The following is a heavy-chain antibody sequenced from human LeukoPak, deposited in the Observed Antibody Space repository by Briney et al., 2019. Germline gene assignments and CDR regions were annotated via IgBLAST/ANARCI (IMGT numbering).Heavy chain of an antibody. CDR2: IYYSGST. CDR3: ARGKGGVEVTIPRFDY. D-gene: IGHD3-10*01. CDR1: GGSFSSYY. V-gene: IGHV4-59*12. J-gene: IGHJ4*02. Sequence: SETLSLTCTVSGGSFSSYYWSWIRQPPGKGLEWFGYIYYSGSTNYNPSLKSRVTISVDTSKNHFYLRLSSVTAADTAVYYCARGKGGVEVTIPRFDYWGQGTLVTVSS.